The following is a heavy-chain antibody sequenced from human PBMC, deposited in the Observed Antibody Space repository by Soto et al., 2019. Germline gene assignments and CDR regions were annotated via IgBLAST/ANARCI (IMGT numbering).Heavy chain of an antibody. J-gene: IGHJ4*01. D-gene: IGHD3-16*02. CDR3: ARERGNYRYFDY. CDR2: INTHNGNT. Sequence: QVQLVQSGAEVKKPGASVKVSCKASGYTFTDYGITWVRQAPGQGLEWMGWINTHNGNTKYAQRLQRRDTMTTDTSTNTAYMELRSLRSDDTAVYYCARERGNYRYFDYWGHGTLVTVSS. V-gene: IGHV1-18*01. CDR1: GYTFTDYG.